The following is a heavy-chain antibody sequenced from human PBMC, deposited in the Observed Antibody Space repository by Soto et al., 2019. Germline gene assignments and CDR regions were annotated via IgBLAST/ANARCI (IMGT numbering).Heavy chain of an antibody. CDR2: INAGNGDT. CDR3: ARGYCSSTSCQYYPDY. V-gene: IGHV1-3*01. Sequence: ASVKVSCKASGYTFNNYAIHWVRQAPGQRLEWMGWINAGNGDTNYSQKFQGRVTITRDTSASTAYMELSSLRSEDTALYYCARGYCSSTSCQYYPDYAGQGTLVTVSS. CDR1: GYTFNNYA. D-gene: IGHD2-2*01. J-gene: IGHJ4*02.